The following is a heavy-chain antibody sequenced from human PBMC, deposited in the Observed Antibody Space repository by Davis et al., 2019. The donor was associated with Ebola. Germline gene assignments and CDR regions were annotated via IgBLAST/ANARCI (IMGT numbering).Heavy chain of an antibody. CDR1: GYTFTSYY. V-gene: IGHV1-46*01. CDR3: AKTRGYSGYHYYYMDV. D-gene: IGHD5-12*01. J-gene: IGHJ6*03. CDR2: INPSGGST. Sequence: ASVKVSCKASGYTFTSYYMHWVRQAPGQGLEWMGIINPSGGSTSYAQKFQGRVTMTRDTSTSTVYMELSSLRSEDTAVYYCAKTRGYSGYHYYYMDVWGKGTTVTVSS.